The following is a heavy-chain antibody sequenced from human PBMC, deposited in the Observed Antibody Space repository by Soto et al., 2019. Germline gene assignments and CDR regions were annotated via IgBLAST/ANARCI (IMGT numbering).Heavy chain of an antibody. D-gene: IGHD3-3*01. J-gene: IGHJ4*02. CDR2: FIPVLGTA. CDR1: GGNFNSHA. Sequence: QVQLVQSGAEVKKPGSSVKVSCKASGGNFNSHAINWVRQAPGQGLEWMGGFIPVLGTANYAQKFQGRVTITADRSKTTAYMEVTSLISEDTAVYYCARGAFGGGYYANFDHWGQGTLVTVSS. CDR3: ARGAFGGGYYANFDH. V-gene: IGHV1-69*06.